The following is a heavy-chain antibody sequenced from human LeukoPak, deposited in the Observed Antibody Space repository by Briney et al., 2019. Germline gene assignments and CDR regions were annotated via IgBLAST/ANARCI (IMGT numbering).Heavy chain of an antibody. D-gene: IGHD6-13*01. CDR2: INHSGST. CDR3: ARGLAEAGKRRFDP. CDR1: GGSFSGYY. J-gene: IGHJ5*02. V-gene: IGHV4-34*01. Sequence: SETLSLTCAVYGGSFSGYYWSWIRQPPGKGLEWIGEINHSGSTNYNPSLKRRVTISVDTSKNQFSLKLSSVTAADTAVYYCARGLAEAGKRRFDPWGQGTLVTVSS.